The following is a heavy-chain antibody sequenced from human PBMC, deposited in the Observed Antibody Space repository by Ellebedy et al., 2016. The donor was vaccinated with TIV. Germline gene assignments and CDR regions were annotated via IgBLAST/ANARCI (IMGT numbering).Heavy chain of an antibody. Sequence: GESLKISXAASGFTFSSYGMHWVRQAPGKGLEWVAVISYDGSNKYYADSVKGRFTISRDNSKNTLYLQMNSLRAEDTAVYYCAKALLWFGELFSYFDYWGQGTLVTVSS. D-gene: IGHD3-10*01. V-gene: IGHV3-30*18. CDR3: AKALLWFGELFSYFDY. CDR1: GFTFSSYG. J-gene: IGHJ4*02. CDR2: ISYDGSNK.